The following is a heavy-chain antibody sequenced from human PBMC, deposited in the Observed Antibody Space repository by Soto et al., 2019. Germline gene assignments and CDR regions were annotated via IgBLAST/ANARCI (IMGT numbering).Heavy chain of an antibody. Sequence: QVQLVESGGGVVQPGMSLRLSCAASGFTFSNYAMHWVRQAPGKGLEWVADISYHGTEKGYADSVKGRFTISRDNSKNTLYVQMSSLRTEDTAVYYWAKDIGGVDTGNYGMDVWGQGTTVIVSS. CDR3: AKDIGGVDTGNYGMDV. J-gene: IGHJ6*02. CDR1: GFTFSNYA. D-gene: IGHD5-18*01. V-gene: IGHV3-30*18. CDR2: ISYHGTEK.